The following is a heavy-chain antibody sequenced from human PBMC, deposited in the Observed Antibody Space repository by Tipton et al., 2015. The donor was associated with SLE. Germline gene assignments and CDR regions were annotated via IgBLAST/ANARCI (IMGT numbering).Heavy chain of an antibody. Sequence: TLSLTCAVYGGSFSGDYWSWIRQPPGKGLEWIGEINHSGSTNYNPSFKSRVTISVDTSKNQFSLRLTSVTAADTAVYYCARRETGSGSYSKWGFDYWGQGTLVTVSS. CDR1: GGSFSGDY. CDR3: ARRETGSGSYSKWGFDY. D-gene: IGHD3-10*01. J-gene: IGHJ4*02. CDR2: INHSGST. V-gene: IGHV4-34*01.